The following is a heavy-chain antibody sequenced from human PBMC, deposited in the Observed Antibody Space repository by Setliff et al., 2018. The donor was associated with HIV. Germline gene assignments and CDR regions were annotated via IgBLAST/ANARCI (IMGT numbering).Heavy chain of an antibody. CDR3: ARDWVVTAIHYYYYMDV. V-gene: IGHV1-2*02. Sequence: ASVKVSCKASGYSFSGYYLHWVRRAPGQGLEWMGWINPNSGATNYAQNFQGRVTMTRDTSISTAYMELSRLRSDDTAVYYCARDWVVTAIHYYYYMDVWGKGTTVTVSS. D-gene: IGHD2-21*02. CDR2: INPNSGAT. J-gene: IGHJ6*03. CDR1: GYSFSGYY.